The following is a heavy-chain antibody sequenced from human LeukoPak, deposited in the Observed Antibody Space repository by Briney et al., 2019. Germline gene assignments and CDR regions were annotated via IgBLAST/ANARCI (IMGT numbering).Heavy chain of an antibody. CDR2: ISGSGGST. J-gene: IGHJ4*02. CDR3: SSRFLEWLPFDY. D-gene: IGHD3-3*01. Sequence: GGSLRLSCAAYGFTFSSYAMRWVRQAPGKGVEWVSAISGSGGSTYYADSVKCRFTISRDNSKNTLYLQMNSLRAEDTAVYYCSSRFLEWLPFDYWGQGTLVTVSS. V-gene: IGHV3-23*01. CDR1: GFTFSSYA.